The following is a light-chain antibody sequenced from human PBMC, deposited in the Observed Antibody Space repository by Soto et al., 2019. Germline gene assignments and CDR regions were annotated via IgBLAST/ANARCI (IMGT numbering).Light chain of an antibody. CDR2: GNN. Sequence: QAVVTQPPSVSGAPGQRVTISCTGSSSNIGAGYDVHWYQQLPGTAPKLLIYGNNNRPSGVPDRFSGSKSGTSASLAITGLQAEDEADYYCQSYDSALSGSVLFGGGTQLTVL. CDR1: SSNIGAGYD. J-gene: IGLJ2*01. V-gene: IGLV1-40*01. CDR3: QSYDSALSGSVL.